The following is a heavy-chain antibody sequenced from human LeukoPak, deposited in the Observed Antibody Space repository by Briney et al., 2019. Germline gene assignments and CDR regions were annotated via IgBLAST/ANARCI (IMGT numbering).Heavy chain of an antibody. V-gene: IGHV4-61*02. CDR2: IYTSGST. Sequence: PSETLSLTCTVSGGSISSGSYYWSWIRQPAGKGLEWIGRIYTSGSTNYNPSLKSRVTISVDTSKNQFSLKLSSVTAADTAVYYCARETQLAVAGKNRWDYYYYYYMDVWGKGTTVTISS. CDR1: GGSISSGSYY. CDR3: ARETQLAVAGKNRWDYYYYYYMDV. D-gene: IGHD6-19*01. J-gene: IGHJ6*03.